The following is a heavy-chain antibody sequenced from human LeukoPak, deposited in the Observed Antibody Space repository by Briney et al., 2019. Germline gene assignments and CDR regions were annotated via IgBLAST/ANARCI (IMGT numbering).Heavy chain of an antibody. CDR3: AKEWANSNWPPHGCDI. D-gene: IGHD6-13*01. Sequence: GGSLRLSCAASGFTFSSYAMSWVRQAPGKGLEWVSAISGGGGITSYADSVKGRFTISRDNSKNTLYLQMNSLRAEDTAVYSCAKEWANSNWPPHGCDIWGQGTLVTVSS. V-gene: IGHV3-23*01. J-gene: IGHJ3*02. CDR1: GFTFSSYA. CDR2: ISGGGGIT.